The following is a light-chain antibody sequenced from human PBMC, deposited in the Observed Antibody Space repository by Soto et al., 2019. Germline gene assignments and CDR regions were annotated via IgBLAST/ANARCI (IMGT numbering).Light chain of an antibody. CDR2: AAS. CDR1: QGISSW. V-gene: IGKV1-12*01. Sequence: DSQMTQSPSSVSASVGDRFTITCPASQGISSWLDWYQQKPGKAPKLLIYAASSLQSGVPSRFSGSGSGTDFTLTISSLPPEDFETYYCQQANSSPLTFGGGTKVDIK. CDR3: QQANSSPLT. J-gene: IGKJ4*01.